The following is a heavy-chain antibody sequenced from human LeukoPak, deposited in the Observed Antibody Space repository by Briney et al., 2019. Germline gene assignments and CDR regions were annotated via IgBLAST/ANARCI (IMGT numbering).Heavy chain of an antibody. D-gene: IGHD3-10*01. J-gene: IGHJ4*02. CDR3: ARANSLLWSGESGYFDY. V-gene: IGHV3-30*04. Sequence: GRSLRLSCAASGFTFSSYAMHWVRQAPGKGLEWVAVISYDGSNKYYADSVKGRFTISRDNSKNTLYLQMNSLRAEDTAVYYCARANSLLWSGESGYFDYRGQGTLVTVSS. CDR2: ISYDGSNK. CDR1: GFTFSSYA.